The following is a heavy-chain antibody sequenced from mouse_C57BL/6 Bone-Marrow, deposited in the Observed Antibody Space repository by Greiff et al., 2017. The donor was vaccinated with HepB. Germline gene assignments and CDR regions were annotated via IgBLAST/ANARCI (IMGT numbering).Heavy chain of an antibody. D-gene: IGHD2-1*01. CDR2: IYPSDSET. V-gene: IGHV1-61*01. J-gene: IGHJ4*01. CDR3: ARRIYYGNSCYAMDY. Sequence: VQLQQPGAELVRPGSSVKLSCKASGYTFTSYWMDWVKQRPGQGLEWIGNIYPSDSETHYNQKFKDKATLTVDKSSSTAYMQLSSLTSEDSAVYYCARRIYYGNSCYAMDYWGQGTSVTVSS. CDR1: GYTFTSYW.